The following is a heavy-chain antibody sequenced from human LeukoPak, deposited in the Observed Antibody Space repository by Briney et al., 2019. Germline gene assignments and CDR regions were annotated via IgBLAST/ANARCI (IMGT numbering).Heavy chain of an antibody. D-gene: IGHD4-17*01. CDR1: GGSISSSSYY. J-gene: IGHJ4*02. CDR2: IYYSGST. V-gene: IGHV4-39*01. CDR3: WSLYGDNAYVGY. Sequence: PSETLSLTSTVCGGSISSSSYYWGWIRQPPGKGLEWIGSIYYSGSTYYNPSLKSRVTISVDTSKNQFSLKLSSVTAADTAVYYWWSLYGDNAYVGYWGQGTLVTVSS.